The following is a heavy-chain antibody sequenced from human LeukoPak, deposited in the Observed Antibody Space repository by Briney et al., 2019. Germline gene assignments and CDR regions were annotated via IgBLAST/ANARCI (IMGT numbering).Heavy chain of an antibody. CDR3: ARDVGYFGSGSYPDYFDY. CDR1: GFTFSSYG. Sequence: PGGSLRLSCAASGFTFSSYGMHWVRQAPGKGLDWVSYIGSRGATIYYADSVKGRFTISRDNAKNSLYLQMNSLRAEDTAVYYCARDVGYFGSGSYPDYFDYWGQGILVTVSS. J-gene: IGHJ4*02. CDR2: IGSRGATI. V-gene: IGHV3-48*04. D-gene: IGHD3-10*01.